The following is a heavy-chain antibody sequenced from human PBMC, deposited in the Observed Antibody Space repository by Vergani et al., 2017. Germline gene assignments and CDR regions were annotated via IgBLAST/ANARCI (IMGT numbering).Heavy chain of an antibody. CDR2: INHSGST. Sequence: QVQLQQWGAGLLQPSETLSLTCVVYGGSFSGYYWTWIRQPPAKGLEWIGEINHSGSTNYNPSLKSRVTISVETSKNQFSLKLSSVTAADTAVYYCARGYSPDYHYYAMDGWGQGTTVTVSS. CDR3: ARGYSPDYHYYAMDG. V-gene: IGHV4-34*02. D-gene: IGHD5-18*01. CDR1: GGSFSGYY. J-gene: IGHJ6*02.